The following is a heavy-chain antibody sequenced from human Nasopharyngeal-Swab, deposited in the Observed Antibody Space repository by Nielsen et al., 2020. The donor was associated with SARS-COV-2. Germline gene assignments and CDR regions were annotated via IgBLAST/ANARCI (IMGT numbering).Heavy chain of an antibody. J-gene: IGHJ5*02. V-gene: IGHV5-51*01. CDR1: GYSFTSYW. CDR2: IYPGDSDT. D-gene: IGHD2-2*01. Sequence: KVSCKGSGYSFTSYWLGWVRQMPGKGLEWMGIIYPGDSDTRYSPSFQGQVTISADKSISTAYLQWSSLKASDTAMYYCARQSKGAGYCSSTSCYVSWFDPWGQGTLVTVSS. CDR3: ARQSKGAGYCSSTSCYVSWFDP.